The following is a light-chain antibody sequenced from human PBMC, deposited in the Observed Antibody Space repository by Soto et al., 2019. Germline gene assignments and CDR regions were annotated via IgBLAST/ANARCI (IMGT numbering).Light chain of an antibody. J-gene: IGKJ4*01. V-gene: IGKV3-20*01. CDR2: GAS. Sequence: ESVLTQSPGTLSLSPGEIATLSCRASQSVSSSYLAWYQQKPGQPPRLLIYGASSRATGIPDSFSGSGSGADFTLTITRLEPEDFAVYYCQHYRTSFGGGKKVEIK. CDR1: QSVSSSY. CDR3: QHYRTS.